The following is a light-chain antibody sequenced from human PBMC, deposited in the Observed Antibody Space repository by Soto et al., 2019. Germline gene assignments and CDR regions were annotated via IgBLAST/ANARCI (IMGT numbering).Light chain of an antibody. CDR1: QSVLYSSNNKNY. V-gene: IGKV4-1*01. CDR2: WAS. Sequence: DIVMTQSPDSLAVSLGERATINCKSSQSVLYSSNNKNYLAWYQRKPGQPPKLLIYWASTRESGVPDRFSGSGSGTDFTLTISSLQAEDVAVYYCQQYYSTLPYTFGQGTKVDIK. J-gene: IGKJ2*01. CDR3: QQYYSTLPYT.